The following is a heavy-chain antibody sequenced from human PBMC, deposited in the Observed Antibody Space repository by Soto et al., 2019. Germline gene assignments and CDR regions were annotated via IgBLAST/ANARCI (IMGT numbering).Heavy chain of an antibody. D-gene: IGHD2-2*02. V-gene: IGHV4-61*01. CDR3: ASVTRTCISTSCYRYYYGMDV. CDR2: IYYSGST. CDR1: GGSVSSGSYY. Sequence: QVQLQESGPGLVKPSETLSLTCTVSGGSVSSGSYYWSWIRQPPGKGLEWIGYIYYSGSTNYNPRLKSRVTISVDTSKNQFSLKLSSVTAADTAVYYCASVTRTCISTSCYRYYYGMDVWGQGTTVTVSS. J-gene: IGHJ6*02.